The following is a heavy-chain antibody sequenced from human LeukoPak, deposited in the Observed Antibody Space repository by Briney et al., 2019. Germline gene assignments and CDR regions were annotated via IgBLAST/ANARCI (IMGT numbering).Heavy chain of an antibody. CDR1: GYTFTSYY. CDR2: INPSGGST. Sequence: ASVKVSCKASGYTFTSYYMHWVRQAPGQGLEWMGIINPSGGSTSYAQKFQGRVTMTRDTSTNTVYMELSSLRSEDTAVYYCARGYCSSTSCYEPPRYWGQGTLVTVSS. J-gene: IGHJ4*02. CDR3: ARGYCSSTSCYEPPRY. D-gene: IGHD2-2*01. V-gene: IGHV1-46*01.